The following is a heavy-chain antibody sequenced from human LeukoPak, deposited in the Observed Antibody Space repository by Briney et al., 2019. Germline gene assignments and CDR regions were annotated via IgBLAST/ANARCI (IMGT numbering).Heavy chain of an antibody. J-gene: IGHJ5*02. CDR3: ARDHSYYDSSGYYFNWFDP. D-gene: IGHD3-22*01. CDR1: GGTFSSYA. Sequence: EASVKVSCKASGGTFSSYAISWVRQAPGQGLEWMGRIVPILGIANYAQKFQGRVTITADKSTSTAYMELSSLRSEDTAVYYCARDHSYYDSSGYYFNWFDPWGQGTLVTVSS. V-gene: IGHV1-69*04. CDR2: IVPILGIA.